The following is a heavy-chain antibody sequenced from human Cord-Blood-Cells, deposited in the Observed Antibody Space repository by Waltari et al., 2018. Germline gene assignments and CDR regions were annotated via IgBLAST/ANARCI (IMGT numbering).Heavy chain of an antibody. CDR1: GYTFTGYY. J-gene: IGHJ2*01. D-gene: IGHD3-10*01. CDR2: INPNSGGT. Sequence: QVQLVQSGAEVKKPGASVKVSCKASGYTFTGYYMHWVRQAPGQGFEWMGWINPNSGGTNYAQKFQGWVTMTRDTSISTAYMELSRLRSDDTAVYYCARTPVSLYWYFDLWGRGTLVTVSS. CDR3: ARTPVSLYWYFDL. V-gene: IGHV1-2*04.